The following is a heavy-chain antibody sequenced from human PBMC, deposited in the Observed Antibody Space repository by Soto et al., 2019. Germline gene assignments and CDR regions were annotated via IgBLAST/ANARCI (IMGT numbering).Heavy chain of an antibody. CDR2: IYWDDDK. CDR1: GFSLSSTRMA. V-gene: IGHV2-5*02. D-gene: IGHD6-19*01. J-gene: IGHJ4*02. CDR3: AHIVVAGLGYYFDY. Sequence: QITLKESGPTLVKPTQTLTLTCTFSGFSLSSTRMAVGWIRQPPGKALEWLALIYWDDDKRYSPFLKSRLTITKDTSKNHVVLTMSNMDPVDTARYYCAHIVVAGLGYYFDYWGQGTLVTGSS.